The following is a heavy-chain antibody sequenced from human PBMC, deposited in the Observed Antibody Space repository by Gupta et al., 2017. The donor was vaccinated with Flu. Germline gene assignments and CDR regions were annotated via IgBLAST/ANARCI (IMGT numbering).Heavy chain of an antibody. CDR3: ASGGFDCLRYRNWFDP. CDR2: IYHSGST. D-gene: IGHD3-9*01. Sequence: QVQLQESGPGLVKPSETLSLTCAVSGYSISSGYYWGWIRQPPGKGLEWIGSIYHSGSTYYNPSLKSRVTISVDTSKNQFSLKLSSVTAADTXVXYCASGGFDCLRYRNWFDPWGQGTLVTVSS. CDR1: GYSISSGYY. V-gene: IGHV4-38-2*01. J-gene: IGHJ5*02.